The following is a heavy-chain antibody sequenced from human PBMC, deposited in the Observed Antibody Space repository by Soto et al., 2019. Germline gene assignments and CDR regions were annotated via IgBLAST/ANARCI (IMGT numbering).Heavy chain of an antibody. J-gene: IGHJ5*02. D-gene: IGHD5-12*01. CDR3: TGGCGRGFDICGP. CDR2: ISEDGSRK. Sequence: QVQVVESGGGVAQPGRSLRLSCTVSGFMFNNYGMHWVRQAPGKGLEWVAAISEDGSRKYYADSVKGRFTISRDNSKNTLYLQMDSPRAEYTAVFYCTGGCGRGFDICGPWGQGTLVTVSS. CDR1: GFMFNNYG. V-gene: IGHV3-30*03.